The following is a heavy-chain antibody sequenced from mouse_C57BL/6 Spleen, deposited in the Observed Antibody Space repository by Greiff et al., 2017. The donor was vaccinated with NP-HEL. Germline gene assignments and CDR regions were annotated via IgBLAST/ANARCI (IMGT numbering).Heavy chain of an antibody. V-gene: IGHV3-6*01. J-gene: IGHJ4*01. CDR1: GYSITSGYY. Sequence: ESGPGLVKPSQSLSLTCSVTGYSITSGYYWNWIRQFPGNKLEWMGYISYDGSNNYNPSLKNRISITRDTSKNQFFLKLNSVTTEDTATYYCARLLRSYAMDYWGQGTSVTVSS. CDR3: ARLLRSYAMDY. D-gene: IGHD1-1*01. CDR2: ISYDGSN.